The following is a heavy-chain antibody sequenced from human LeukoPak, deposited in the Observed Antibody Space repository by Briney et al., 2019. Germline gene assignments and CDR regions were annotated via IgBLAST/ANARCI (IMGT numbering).Heavy chain of an antibody. CDR3: AKQMRD. CDR1: GFTLSSYW. CDR2: INGDGSNA. D-gene: IGHD1/OR15-1a*01. Sequence: GGSLRLSCAASGFTLSSYWMHWVRQVPGKGLVWVSQINGDGSNAYYADSVKGRFTISRDNAKNTLYLQENNLRAEDTAVYYCAKQMRDWGQGTLVTVSS. J-gene: IGHJ4*02. V-gene: IGHV3-74*01.